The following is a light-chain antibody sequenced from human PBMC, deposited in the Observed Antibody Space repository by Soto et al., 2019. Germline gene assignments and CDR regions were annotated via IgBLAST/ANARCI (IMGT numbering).Light chain of an antibody. CDR2: GAF. CDR1: PSVANF. V-gene: IGKV3-11*01. CDR3: QQRYVWPPVT. Sequence: EIVLIQSPATLSLSPGERATLSCRASPSVANFVAWYQQKPGQAPRLLIYGAFNRATGIPARFSGSGSGTDFTLTISSREPEDAAVYYCQQRYVWPPVTFGQGTRLEIK. J-gene: IGKJ5*01.